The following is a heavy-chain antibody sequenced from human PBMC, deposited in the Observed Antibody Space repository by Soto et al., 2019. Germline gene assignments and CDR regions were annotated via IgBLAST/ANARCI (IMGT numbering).Heavy chain of an antibody. CDR2: VNAGNGNT. V-gene: IGHV1-3*01. CDR1: GYTFTSYA. CDR3: ARDDSGFSGSHYIDYFNY. J-gene: IGHJ4*02. D-gene: IGHD1-26*01. Sequence: ASVKVSCKASGYTFTSYAMHWVRQAPGQRLEWMGWVNAGNGNTKYSQKFQGRVTITRDTSASTAYMQLSSLTSEDTAVYYCARDDSGFSGSHYIDYFNYWGQGALVTVSS.